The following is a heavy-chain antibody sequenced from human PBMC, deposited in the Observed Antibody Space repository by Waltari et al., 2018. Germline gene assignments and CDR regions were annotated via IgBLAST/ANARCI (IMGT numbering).Heavy chain of an antibody. D-gene: IGHD1-26*01. CDR3: ARDTWEQFDY. Sequence: EVQLVESGGGLVQPGGSLRLSCSASGFPFSAYWMSWVRQAPGKGLEGVANIKQDGSEKYYADSVKGRLTISRDNAKNSLYLHMNSLRAEDTALYYCARDTWEQFDYWGQGTLVTVSS. V-gene: IGHV3-7*03. J-gene: IGHJ4*02. CDR1: GFPFSAYW. CDR2: IKQDGSEK.